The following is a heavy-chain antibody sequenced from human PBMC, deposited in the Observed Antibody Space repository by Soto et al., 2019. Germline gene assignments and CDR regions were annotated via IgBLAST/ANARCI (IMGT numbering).Heavy chain of an antibody. CDR3: ARGGYCISTSCYVGDYYYGMDV. D-gene: IGHD2-2*01. CDR2: IYHSGST. J-gene: IGHJ6*02. CDR1: GGSISSSNW. V-gene: IGHV4-4*02. Sequence: QVQLQESGPGLVKPSGTLSLTCAVSGGSISSSNWWSWVRQPPGKGLEWIGEIYHSGSTNYNPSLKSRVTISVDQSKNQFSLKLSSVTAADTAVYYCARGGYCISTSCYVGDYYYGMDVWGQGTTVTVSS.